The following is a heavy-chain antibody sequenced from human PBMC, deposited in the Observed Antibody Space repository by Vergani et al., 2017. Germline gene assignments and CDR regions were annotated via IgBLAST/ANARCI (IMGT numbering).Heavy chain of an antibody. D-gene: IGHD1-14*01. CDR3: ARDLRLLYNRFDP. J-gene: IGHJ5*02. Sequence: VQVVESGGGVVQPGRSLRLSCAASGFTFNPYGMHWVRQAPGNGLEWVAVYWYDGNNKQYADSVKGRFPISRDNSKSTMYLQMNSLRDEDTGVYYCARDLRLLYNRFDPWGQGTLVTVSS. CDR1: GFTFNPYG. V-gene: IGHV3-33*01. CDR2: YWYDGNNK.